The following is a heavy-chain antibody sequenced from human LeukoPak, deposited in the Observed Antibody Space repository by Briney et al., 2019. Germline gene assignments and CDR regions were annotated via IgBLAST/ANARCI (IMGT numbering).Heavy chain of an antibody. D-gene: IGHD6-19*01. CDR1: GFTFDNYA. V-gene: IGHV3-9*01. Sequence: PGGSLRLSCAAPGFTFDNYAMHWVRQAPGKGLEWLSIISWNSGYIGYAGSVKGRFTIARDNAKKSLDLQMNSLRAEDTAFYYCAKVRGTYSSGYFFDYWGQGTLVTVSS. CDR3: AKVRGTYSSGYFFDY. J-gene: IGHJ4*02. CDR2: ISWNSGYI.